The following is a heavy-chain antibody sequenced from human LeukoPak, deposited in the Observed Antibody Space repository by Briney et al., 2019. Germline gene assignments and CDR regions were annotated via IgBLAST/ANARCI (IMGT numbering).Heavy chain of an antibody. CDR3: AREGGGYSRNNWFDP. J-gene: IGHJ5*02. CDR1: GGSISSYY. CDR2: IYYSGST. D-gene: IGHD2-2*03. Sequence: SETLSLTCTVSGGSISSYYWSWIRKPPGKGLEWIGYIYYSGSTNYNPSLKSRVTISVDTSKNQFSLKLSSVTAADTAVYYCAREGGGYSRNNWFDPWGQGTLVTVSS. V-gene: IGHV4-59*01.